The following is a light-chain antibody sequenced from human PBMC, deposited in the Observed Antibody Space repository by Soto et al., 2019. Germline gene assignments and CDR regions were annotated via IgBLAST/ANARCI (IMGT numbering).Light chain of an antibody. CDR3: QQRSNWHPMYT. J-gene: IGKJ2*01. CDR2: DAS. V-gene: IGKV3-11*01. Sequence: EIVLTQSPATLSLSPGERATLSCRASQSVSSYLAWYQQKPGQAPRLLIYDASNRATGIPARFSGSGFGTDFTLTISSLEPEDFAVYYCQQRSNWHPMYTFGQGTKLEIK. CDR1: QSVSSY.